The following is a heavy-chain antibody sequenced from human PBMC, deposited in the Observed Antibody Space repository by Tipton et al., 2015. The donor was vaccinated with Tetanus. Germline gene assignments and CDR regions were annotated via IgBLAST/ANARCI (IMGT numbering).Heavy chain of an antibody. D-gene: IGHD2-15*01. CDR3: ARGHLRGIVVAVFDY. J-gene: IGHJ4*02. Sequence: LRLSCSVSGGSISSGGYYWSWIRQHPGKGLEWLGYIYYTGNTYYNPSLKSRLTISLDTSKNHFSLRLTSLSAADTAVYYCARGHLRGIVVAVFDYWGQGTLVSVSS. CDR1: GGSISSGGYY. V-gene: IGHV4-31*02. CDR2: IYYTGNT.